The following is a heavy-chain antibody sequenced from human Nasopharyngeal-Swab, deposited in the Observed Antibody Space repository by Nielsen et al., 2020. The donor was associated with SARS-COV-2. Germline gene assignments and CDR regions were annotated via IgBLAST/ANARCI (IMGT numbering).Heavy chain of an antibody. Sequence: GGSLRLSCAASGFTFSSYGMHWVRQAPGKGLEWVAVISYDEINKYYVDSVKGRFTISRDNSKNTLYLQMNSLRAEDTAVYYCAKDPYSYGQPTTIDYWGQGTLVTVSS. J-gene: IGHJ4*02. CDR1: GFTFSSYG. D-gene: IGHD5-18*01. V-gene: IGHV3-30*18. CDR2: ISYDEINK. CDR3: AKDPYSYGQPTTIDY.